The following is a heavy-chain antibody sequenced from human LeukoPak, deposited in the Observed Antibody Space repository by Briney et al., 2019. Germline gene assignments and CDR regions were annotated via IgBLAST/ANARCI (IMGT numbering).Heavy chain of an antibody. V-gene: IGHV3-30*14. CDR3: ARQYYDILTGHFGY. CDR1: GFTFSSYA. Sequence: GRSLRLSCAASGFTFSSYAMHWVRQAPGKGLEWVAVISYDGGNKYYADSVKGRFTISRDNSKNTLYLQMNSLRAEDTAVYYCARQYYDILTGHFGYWGQGTLVTVSS. D-gene: IGHD3-9*01. CDR2: ISYDGGNK. J-gene: IGHJ4*02.